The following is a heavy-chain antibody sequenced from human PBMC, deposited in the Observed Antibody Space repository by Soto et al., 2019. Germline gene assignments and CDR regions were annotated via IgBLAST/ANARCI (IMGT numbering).Heavy chain of an antibody. CDR3: ASSHALYYYYGMDV. CDR1: GYTFTDYA. D-gene: IGHD2-2*01. Sequence: ASVKVSCKASGYTFTDYAMHWVRQAPGQRLEWMGWINAGNGNTKYSQKFQGRVTITRDTSASTAYMELSSLRFEDTAVYYCASSHALYYYYGMDVWGQGTTVTVSS. J-gene: IGHJ6*02. CDR2: INAGNGNT. V-gene: IGHV1-3*01.